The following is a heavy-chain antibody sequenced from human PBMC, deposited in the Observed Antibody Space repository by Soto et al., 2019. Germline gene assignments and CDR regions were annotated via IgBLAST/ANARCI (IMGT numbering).Heavy chain of an antibody. CDR3: AKRRDGYNDLDY. CDR2: IYWDGDR. Sequence: QITLKESGPTLVKPTQTLALTCTVSGVSLSTTGVGVGWIRQPPGKALEWLALIYWDGDRRYRPSLRSRLTITRDTSKNQVVLTMTNMYPVDTGTYYCAKRRDGYNDLDYWGQGTLVSVSS. D-gene: IGHD5-12*01. CDR1: GVSLSTTGVG. J-gene: IGHJ4*02. V-gene: IGHV2-5*02.